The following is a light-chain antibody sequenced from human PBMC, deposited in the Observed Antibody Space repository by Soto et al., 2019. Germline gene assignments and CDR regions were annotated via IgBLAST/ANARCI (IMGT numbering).Light chain of an antibody. CDR1: QRISSY. CDR3: QQNYSPPLS. V-gene: IGKV1-39*01. CDR2: SAS. J-gene: IGKJ4*01. Sequence: DIQMTQSPSSLSASVGDRVTITCRASQRISSYVSWFQQKAGEAPRLLMYSASSLPSGVPSRFMGSVSGPDFTLTISSLQPEDVATYYCQQNYSPPLSFGGGTKVQI.